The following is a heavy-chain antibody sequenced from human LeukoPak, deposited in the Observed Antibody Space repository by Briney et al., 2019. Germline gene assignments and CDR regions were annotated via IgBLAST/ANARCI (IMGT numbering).Heavy chain of an antibody. Sequence: DTLSLSCAGYRVSFPYFYWSWLGHTPGAGLEYIGEFKHSGIMHYNLPRRSRLTISVDTSKHHVSPKLNSVSAADTALYYCARVDSHGYSDYWGQGTLVTVSS. CDR2: FKHSGIM. CDR3: ARVDSHGYSDY. J-gene: IGHJ4*02. D-gene: IGHD2-21*01. V-gene: IGHV4-34*01. CDR1: RVSFPYFY.